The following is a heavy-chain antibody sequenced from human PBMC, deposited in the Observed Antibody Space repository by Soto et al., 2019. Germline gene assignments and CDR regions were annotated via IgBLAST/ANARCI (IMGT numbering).Heavy chain of an antibody. CDR3: ARVSGYDFTYYYYGMDV. CDR1: GGTLSSYA. J-gene: IGHJ6*02. V-gene: IGHV1-69*06. D-gene: IGHD5-12*01. Sequence: QVQLVQSGAEVKKPGSSVRVSCKASGGTLSSYAISGVRQAPGQGLEWMGGIIPIFGTANYAQKFQGRVTITADKSTSTAYMELSSLRSEDTAVYYCARVSGYDFTYYYYGMDVWGQGTTVTVSS. CDR2: IIPIFGTA.